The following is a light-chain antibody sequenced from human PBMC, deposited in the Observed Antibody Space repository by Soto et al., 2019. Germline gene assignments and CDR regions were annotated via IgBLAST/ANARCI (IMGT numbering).Light chain of an antibody. CDR3: QQYETFSPWT. CDR2: KAT. CDR1: QSISSY. Sequence: DIQMTXXXSSLSASVGDRVTITCRASQSISSYLNWYQQKPGKAPKLLIYKATILQSGVPSRFSGSGSGTEFTLAISSLEPDDFATYYCQQYETFSPWTFGQGTKVDIK. V-gene: IGKV1-5*03. J-gene: IGKJ1*01.